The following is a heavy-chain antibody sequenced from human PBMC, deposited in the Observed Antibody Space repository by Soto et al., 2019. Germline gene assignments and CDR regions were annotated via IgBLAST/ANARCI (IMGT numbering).Heavy chain of an antibody. J-gene: IGHJ5*02. D-gene: IGHD3-3*01. Sequence: ASVKVSCKAFGYTFTGYFMHWVRQAPGQGLEWLGWINPNSGATKYAQKFQGRVTLTRDTSINTVYMEMSMLRSDDTAVYYCARGGGTILAPLPWGQGTLVTVSS. CDR2: INPNSGAT. V-gene: IGHV1-2*02. CDR3: ARGGGTILAPLP. CDR1: GYTFTGYF.